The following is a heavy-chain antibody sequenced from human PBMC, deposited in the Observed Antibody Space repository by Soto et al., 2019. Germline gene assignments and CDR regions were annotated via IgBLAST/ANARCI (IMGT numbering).Heavy chain of an antibody. D-gene: IGHD3-22*01. CDR2: INAGNGNT. CDR1: GYTFTSYA. CDR3: ARPQGGYYDSSGLLNNWFDP. V-gene: IGHV1-3*01. J-gene: IGHJ5*02. Sequence: ASVKVSCKASGYTFTSYAMHWVRQAPGQRLEWMGWINAGNGNTKYSQKFQGRVTITRDTSASTAYMELSSLRSEDTAVYYCARPQGGYYDSSGLLNNWFDPWGQGTLVTVSS.